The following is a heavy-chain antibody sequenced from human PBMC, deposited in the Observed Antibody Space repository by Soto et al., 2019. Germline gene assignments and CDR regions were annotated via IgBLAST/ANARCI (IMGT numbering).Heavy chain of an antibody. V-gene: IGHV3-74*01. D-gene: IGHD3-9*01. Sequence: GGSLRLSCAASGFTFSSYWMHWVRQAPGKGLVWVSRINSDGSSTSYADSVKGRFTISRDNAKNTLYLQMNSLRAEDTAVYYCARWGNYDILTGSTYGMDVWGQGTTVTVSS. CDR1: GFTFSSYW. J-gene: IGHJ6*02. CDR3: ARWGNYDILTGSTYGMDV. CDR2: INSDGSST.